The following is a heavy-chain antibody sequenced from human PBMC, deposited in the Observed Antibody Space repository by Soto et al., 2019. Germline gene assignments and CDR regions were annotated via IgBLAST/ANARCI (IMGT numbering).Heavy chain of an antibody. V-gene: IGHV4-34*01. CDR2: INHSGST. J-gene: IGHJ6*02. CDR1: PGAFRAYD. CDR3: ARGWDYGMDV. Sequence: PSLTLSVTGAVYPGAFRAYDWSWIRQPPGKGLEWIGEINHSGSTNYNPSLKSRVTISVDTSKNQFSLKLSSVTAADTAVYYCARGWDYGMDVWGQGPTVT. D-gene: IGHD1-26*01.